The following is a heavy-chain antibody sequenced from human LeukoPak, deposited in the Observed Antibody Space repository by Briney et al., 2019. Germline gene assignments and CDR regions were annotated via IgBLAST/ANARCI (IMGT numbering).Heavy chain of an antibody. J-gene: IGHJ6*04. V-gene: IGHV3-21*01. CDR2: ISSSNSYT. CDR3: AELGITMIGGV. Sequence: GGSLRLSCAASGFSFTSYSFNWVRQAPGKGLEWVSSISSSNSYTYYADSVKGRFTISRDNAKNSLYLQMDNLRADDTAVYYCAELGITMIGGVWGKGTTVTISS. D-gene: IGHD3-10*02. CDR1: GFSFTSYS.